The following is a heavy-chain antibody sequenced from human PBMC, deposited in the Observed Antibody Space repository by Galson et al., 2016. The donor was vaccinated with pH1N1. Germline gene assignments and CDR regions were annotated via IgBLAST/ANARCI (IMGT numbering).Heavy chain of an antibody. CDR3: AHSVGTRVFGVVTNFNWFDP. CDR2: IYWTDDK. J-gene: IGHJ5*02. Sequence: PALVKPTQTLTLTCTFSGFSLRSNGVGVGWIRQPPGKALEWLVIYWTDDKRYSPSLKSRLTITKDTSKNQVVLTMTNMDPVDTATYYCAHSVGTRVFGVVTNFNWFDPWGQGTLVTASS. CDR1: GFSLRSNGVG. V-gene: IGHV2-5*01. D-gene: IGHD3-3*01.